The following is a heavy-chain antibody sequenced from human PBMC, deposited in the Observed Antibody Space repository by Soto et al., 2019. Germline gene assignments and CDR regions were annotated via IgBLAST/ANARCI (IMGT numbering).Heavy chain of an antibody. CDR1: GVSIKTNY. V-gene: IGHV4-59*13. J-gene: IGHJ5*02. Sequence: PSETLSLTCSVSGVSIKTNYWTWIRQSPGKGLEWIGYTYFTGTTNYNPSLKSRVSISLDTSKNQMSLTFTSMTAADTAVYYCARGDGYYDLWSGYFDPWGQGTLVTVSS. CDR3: ARGDGYYDLWSGYFDP. CDR2: TYFTGTT. D-gene: IGHD3-3*01.